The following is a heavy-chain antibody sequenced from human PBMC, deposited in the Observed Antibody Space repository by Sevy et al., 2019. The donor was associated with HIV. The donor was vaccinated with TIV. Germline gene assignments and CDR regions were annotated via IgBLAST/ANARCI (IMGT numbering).Heavy chain of an antibody. CDR3: AKDVVGAAGTYYFDY. CDR1: GFIFSSYA. V-gene: IGHV3-23*01. D-gene: IGHD6-13*01. J-gene: IGHJ4*02. Sequence: GGSLRLSCVASGFIFSSYAMTWVRQAPGKGLEWVSGIISSGTSTYYADSVKGRFTISRDNSKNTLYLQMNSLRAEDTAVYYCAKDVVGAAGTYYFDYWGQGTLVTVSS. CDR2: IISSGTST.